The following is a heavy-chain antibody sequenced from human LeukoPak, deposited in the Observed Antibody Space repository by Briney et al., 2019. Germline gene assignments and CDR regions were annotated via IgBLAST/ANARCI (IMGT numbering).Heavy chain of an antibody. D-gene: IGHD3-10*01. V-gene: IGHV3-7*04. CDR1: GFSLSKNW. Sequence: GGSLRLSCATSGFSLSKNWMSWVRQAPGKGLEWVGSIKEDEDKRDYVNSVKGRFTVSGDNAKSSLYLQMNSLRVDDTAVYFCARGPSYGSRSDYFDYWGQGTLVTVSS. CDR2: IKEDEDKR. J-gene: IGHJ4*02. CDR3: ARGPSYGSRSDYFDY.